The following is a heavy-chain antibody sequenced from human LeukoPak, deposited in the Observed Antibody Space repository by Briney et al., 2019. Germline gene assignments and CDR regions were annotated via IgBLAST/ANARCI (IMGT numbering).Heavy chain of an antibody. J-gene: IGHJ4*02. CDR3: ARDLGNYDSSAIFGDY. V-gene: IGHV3-66*01. CDR1: GFTVSSNY. CDR2: IYSGGST. D-gene: IGHD3-22*01. Sequence: PGGSLRLSCAASGFTVSSNYMSWVRQAPGKGLEWVSVIYSGGSTYYADSVKGRFTISRDNSKNPLYLQMNSLRAEDTAVYYCARDLGNYDSSAIFGDYWGQGTLVTVSS.